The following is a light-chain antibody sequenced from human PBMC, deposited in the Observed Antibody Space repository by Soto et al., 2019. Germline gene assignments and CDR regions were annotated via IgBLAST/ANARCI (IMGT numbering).Light chain of an antibody. V-gene: IGKV3-20*01. CDR2: GAS. Sequence: EIVLTQSPGTLSLSPGERATLSCWASQSVTYSYLAWYQQKPGQAPRLLTSGASSRATGIPDRFSGSGSGTDFTLTISRLEPEDFAVYYCQQYGSSPPTFGQGTK. CDR3: QQYGSSPPT. CDR1: QSVTYSY. J-gene: IGKJ1*01.